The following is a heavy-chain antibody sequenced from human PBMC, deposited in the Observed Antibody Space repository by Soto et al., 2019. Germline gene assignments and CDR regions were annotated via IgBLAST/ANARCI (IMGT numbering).Heavy chain of an antibody. CDR1: GFTFGTTD. V-gene: IGHV3-23*01. CDR2: IDGSGGIT. J-gene: IGHJ5*02. Sequence: QLLQSGGGLVQPGGSLTLSCAASGFTFGTTDMSWVRQAPGEGLEWVSTIDGSGGITYYADSVKGRFTISRDNSRNTLYLQMNSLRGDDTALYYCVKNSGWFSTWGQRALVTVFS. D-gene: IGHD6-19*01. CDR3: VKNSGWFST.